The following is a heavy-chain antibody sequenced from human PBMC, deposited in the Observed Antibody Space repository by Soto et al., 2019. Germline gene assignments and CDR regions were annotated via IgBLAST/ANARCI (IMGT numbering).Heavy chain of an antibody. V-gene: IGHV4-59*08. CDR3: ARHQSKDGSPSYYYYGMEV. J-gene: IGHJ6*02. CDR2: IYYSGST. Sequence: SETLSLTCTVSGGSISSYYWSWIRQPPGKGLEWIGYIYYSGSTNYNPSLKSRVTISVDTSKNQFSLKLSSVTAADTAVYYCARHQSKDGSPSYYYYGMEVWGQGTTVTVSS. CDR1: GGSISSYY. D-gene: IGHD3-22*01.